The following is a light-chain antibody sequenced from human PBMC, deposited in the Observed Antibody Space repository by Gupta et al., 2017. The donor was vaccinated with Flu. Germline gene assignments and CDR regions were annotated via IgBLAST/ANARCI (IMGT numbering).Light chain of an antibody. J-gene: IGKJ2*01. V-gene: IGKV3-11*01. Sequence: VVTQSPATLSLSPGERGTLSCRTSQSVGIFLAWYQQKPGQAPRLLMYDVSTRAPGIPPRFSGSGSATDFTLTISSLEPEDCAVYFCQQRNNWRFTFGQGTRLEIK. CDR1: QSVGIF. CDR2: DVS. CDR3: QQRNNWRFT.